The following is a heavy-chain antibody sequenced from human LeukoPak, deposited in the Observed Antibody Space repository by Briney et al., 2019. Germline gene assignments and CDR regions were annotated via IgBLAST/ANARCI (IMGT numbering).Heavy chain of an antibody. J-gene: IGHJ4*02. CDR2: IYTSGST. V-gene: IGHV4-61*02. D-gene: IGHD3-10*01. Sequence: SETLSLTCTVSGGSISSGSYYWSWIRQPAGKGLEWIGRIYTSGSTNYNPSLKSRVTISVDTSKNQFSLKLSSVTAADTAVYYCARDSMVQGVIPYNWGQGTLVTVSS. CDR1: GGSISSGSYY. CDR3: ARDSMVQGVIPYN.